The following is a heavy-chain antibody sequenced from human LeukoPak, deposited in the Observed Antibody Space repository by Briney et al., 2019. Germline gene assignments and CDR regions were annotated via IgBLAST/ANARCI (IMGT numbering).Heavy chain of an antibody. D-gene: IGHD2-2*01. CDR2: INHSGST. V-gene: IGHV4-34*01. Sequence: SETLSLTCAVYGGSFSGYYWSWIRQPPGKGLEWIGEINHSGSTNYNPSLKSRVTISVDTSKNQFSLKLSSVTAADTAVYYCASAVVPAAAPEYFQHWGQGTLVPVSS. J-gene: IGHJ1*01. CDR3: ASAVVPAAAPEYFQH. CDR1: GGSFSGYY.